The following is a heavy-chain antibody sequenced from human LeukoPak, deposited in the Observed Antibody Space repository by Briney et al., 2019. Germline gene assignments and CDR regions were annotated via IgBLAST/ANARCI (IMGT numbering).Heavy chain of an antibody. D-gene: IGHD4-17*01. Sequence: GGSLRLSCAASGFTFSSYDMHWVRQATGKGLEWVSAISAAGDTYYLDSVKGRFTISRDNAKNSLYLQMNSLRAEDTAVYYCASYGDYGQGRFYFDYWGQGTLVTVSS. CDR2: ISAAGDT. CDR3: ASYGDYGQGRFYFDY. V-gene: IGHV3-13*01. CDR1: GFTFSSYD. J-gene: IGHJ4*02.